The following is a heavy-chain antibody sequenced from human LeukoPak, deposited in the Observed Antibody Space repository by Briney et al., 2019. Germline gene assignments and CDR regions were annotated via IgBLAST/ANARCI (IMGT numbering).Heavy chain of an antibody. CDR2: IYYSGSA. Sequence: PSETLSLTCAVYGGSFSGYYWSWIRQHPGKGLEWIGYIYYSGSAYYNPSLKSRVTISVDTSKNQFSLKLSSVTAADTAVYYCAGGPAAIPTDYWGQGTLVTVSS. D-gene: IGHD2-2*02. V-gene: IGHV4-31*11. J-gene: IGHJ4*02. CDR1: GGSFSGYY. CDR3: AGGPAAIPTDY.